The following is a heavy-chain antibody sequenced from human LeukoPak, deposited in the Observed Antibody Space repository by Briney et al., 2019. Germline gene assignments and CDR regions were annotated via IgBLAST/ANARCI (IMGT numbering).Heavy chain of an antibody. D-gene: IGHD2-15*01. CDR3: ARDHPYTPLGY. V-gene: IGHV3-64*01. CDR1: GFTFSSYA. J-gene: IGHJ4*02. CDR2: ISSNGGST. Sequence: PGGSLRLSCAASGFTFSSYAMHWVRQAPGKGLEYVSAISSNGGSTYYANSVKGRFTISRDNSKNTLYLQMGSLRAEDMAVYYCARDHPYTPLGYWGQGTLVTVSS.